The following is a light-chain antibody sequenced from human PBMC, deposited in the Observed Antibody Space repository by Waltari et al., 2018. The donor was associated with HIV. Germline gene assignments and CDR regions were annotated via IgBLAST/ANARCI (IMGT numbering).Light chain of an antibody. CDR3: QSYDTSLSAVV. J-gene: IGLJ3*02. CDR1: SSNLGAGYD. Sequence: QSVVTQPPSVSGAPGQRITISCSGSSSNLGAGYDVHWYQQLPGTAPKVIIYDNNKRPSGVPDRFSRSKSGTSASRAITGLQAEDEAEYYCQSYDTSLSAVVFGGGTTLTVL. CDR2: DNN. V-gene: IGLV1-40*01.